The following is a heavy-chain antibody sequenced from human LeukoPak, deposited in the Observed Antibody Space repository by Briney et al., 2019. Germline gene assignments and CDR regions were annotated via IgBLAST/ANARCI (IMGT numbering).Heavy chain of an antibody. D-gene: IGHD4-11*01. CDR1: GYTFTGYY. J-gene: IGHJ2*01. CDR2: INPNSGGT. V-gene: IGHV1-2*02. CDR3: ARERPTVTSRYFDL. Sequence: ASVKVSCKASGYTFTGYYMHWVRQAPGQGLEWMGWINPNSGGTNYAQEFQGRVTMTRDTSISTAYMELSRLRSDDTAVYYCARERPTVTSRYFDLWGCGTLVTVSS.